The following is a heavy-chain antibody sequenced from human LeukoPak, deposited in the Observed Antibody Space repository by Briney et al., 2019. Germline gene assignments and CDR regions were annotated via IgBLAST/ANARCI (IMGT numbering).Heavy chain of an antibody. J-gene: IGHJ5*02. CDR2: IIPIFGTA. D-gene: IGHD3-22*01. CDR1: GGTFSSYA. V-gene: IGHV1-69*05. CDR3: ARHHASTYYYDSSGPNWFDP. Sequence: GSSVKVSCKAYGGTFSSYASSWVRQAPGQGLEWMGRIIPIFGTANYAQKFQGRVTITTDESTSTAYMELSSLRFEDTAVYYCARHHASTYYYDSSGPNWFDPWGQGTLVTVSS.